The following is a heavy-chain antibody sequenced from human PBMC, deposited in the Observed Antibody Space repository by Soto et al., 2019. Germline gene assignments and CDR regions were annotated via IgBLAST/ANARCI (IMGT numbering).Heavy chain of an antibody. CDR3: ASDTHCSGGSCYSGFRWFEP. CDR1: GYTFTSYG. CDR2: ISAYNGNT. V-gene: IGHV1-18*01. J-gene: IGHJ5*02. Sequence: ASVKVSCKASGYTFTSYGISWVRQAPGQVLEGMGWISAYNGNTNYAQKLQGRVTMTTDTSTSTAYMELRSLRSDDTAVYYCASDTHCSGGSCYSGFRWFEPWRQGTMVTVSS. D-gene: IGHD2-15*01.